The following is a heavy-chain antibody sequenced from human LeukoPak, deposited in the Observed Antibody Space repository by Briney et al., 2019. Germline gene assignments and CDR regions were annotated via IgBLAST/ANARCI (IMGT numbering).Heavy chain of an antibody. D-gene: IGHD2-15*01. CDR1: GFTFSSYA. J-gene: IGHJ4*02. CDR3: AKDGTRYCSGGSCYYFDY. Sequence: QPGGSLRLSCAASGFTFSSYAMNWVRQAPGKGLEWVSSISGSGHSAYYADSVKGRFNISSDNSKNTLYLQMNSLRAEDTAVYYCAKDGTRYCSGGSCYYFDYWGQGTLVTVSS. CDR2: ISGSGHSA. V-gene: IGHV3-23*01.